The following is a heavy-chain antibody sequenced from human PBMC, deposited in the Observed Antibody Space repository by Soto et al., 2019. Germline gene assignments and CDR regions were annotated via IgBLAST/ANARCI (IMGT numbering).Heavy chain of an antibody. D-gene: IGHD4-4*01. CDR2: IYYSGST. Sequence: PSETLSLTCTVSGGSISSYYWSWIRQHPGKGLEWIGYIYYSGSTNYSPSLESRVTISEDTSNNQFSLKLSSVTAADTAIYYCAGGRDDYNGWYFDLWGRGTLVTAPQ. CDR1: GGSISSYY. CDR3: AGGRDDYNGWYFDL. V-gene: IGHV4-59*01. J-gene: IGHJ2*01.